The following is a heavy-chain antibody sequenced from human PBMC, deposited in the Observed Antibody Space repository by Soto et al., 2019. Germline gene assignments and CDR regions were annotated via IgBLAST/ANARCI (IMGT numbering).Heavy chain of an antibody. V-gene: IGHV1-69*01. CDR1: GGSFGNSA. CDR2: FIPVSRTL. CDR3: STGVIWIGYFTVDS. J-gene: IGHJ4*02. D-gene: IGHD3-3*01. Sequence: QVLLVQSGAEVKKPGSSVKISCKASGGSFGNSAINWVRQTPGQGLEWLGGFIPVSRTLNYAQKCQGRVTITADESTGTAYMTLNSLASNDTAVYYCSTGVIWIGYFTVDSWGQGTRVTVSS.